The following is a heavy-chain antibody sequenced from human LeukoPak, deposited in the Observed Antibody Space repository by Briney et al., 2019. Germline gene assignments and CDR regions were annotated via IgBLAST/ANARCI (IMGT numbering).Heavy chain of an antibody. V-gene: IGHV6-1*01. D-gene: IGHD2/OR15-2a*01. CDR3: ALVLRGSNAFDY. Sequence: PSQTLSLTCAISGDSVSSNSAAWNWIRQSPSRGLEWLRRTYYRSKRYNDYAVSVKSRITINPGTSKNQFSLQLNSVTPEDTAVYYCALVLRGSNAFDYWGQGTLVTVSS. CDR2: TYYRSKRYN. CDR1: GDSVSSNSAA. J-gene: IGHJ4*02.